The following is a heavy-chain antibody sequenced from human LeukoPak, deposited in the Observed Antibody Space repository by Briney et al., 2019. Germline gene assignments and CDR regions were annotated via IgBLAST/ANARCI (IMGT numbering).Heavy chain of an antibody. V-gene: IGHV1-46*01. CDR2: VNPSGGST. CDR1: GYTFTSYY. CDR3: ARKSSQGNAGYFQH. Sequence: ASVKVSCKESGYTFTSYYMHWVRQAPGQGLEWMGIVNPSGGSTNYAQKLQGRVTMTRDTSTSTVFMELSRLRSEDTAVYYCARKSSQGNAGYFQHWGQGTLVTVSS. J-gene: IGHJ1*01.